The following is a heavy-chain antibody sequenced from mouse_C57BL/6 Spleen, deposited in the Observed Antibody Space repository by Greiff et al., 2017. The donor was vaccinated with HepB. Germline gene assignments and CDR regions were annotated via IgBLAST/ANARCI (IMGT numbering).Heavy chain of an antibody. CDR3: ATLYYSNPYFDV. D-gene: IGHD2-5*01. V-gene: IGHV1-61*01. CDR1: GYTFTSYW. Sequence: VQLQQPGAELVRPGSSVKLSCKASGYTFTSYWMDWVKQRPGQGLEWIGNIDPSDSETHYNQKFKDKATLTVDKSSSTAYMQLSSLTSEDSAVYYCATLYYSNPYFDVWGTGTTVTVSS. J-gene: IGHJ1*03. CDR2: IDPSDSET.